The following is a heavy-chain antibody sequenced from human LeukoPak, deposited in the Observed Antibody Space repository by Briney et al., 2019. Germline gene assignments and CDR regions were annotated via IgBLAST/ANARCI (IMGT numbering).Heavy chain of an antibody. D-gene: IGHD3-9*01. J-gene: IGHJ5*02. Sequence: SETLSLTCAVYGGSFSGYYWSWIRQPPGKGLEWIGEINHSGSTNYNPSLKSRVTISVDTSKNQFSLKLSSVTAADTAVYYCARSFKLRYFDWLLHNWFDPWGQGTLVTVSS. V-gene: IGHV4-34*01. CDR3: ARSFKLRYFDWLLHNWFDP. CDR2: INHSGST. CDR1: GGSFSGYY.